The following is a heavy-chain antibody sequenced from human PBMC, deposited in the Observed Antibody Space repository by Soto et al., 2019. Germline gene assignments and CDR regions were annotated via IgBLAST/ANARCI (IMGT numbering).Heavy chain of an antibody. CDR3: ARADLAGEGAY. CDR2: VYYGGTT. CDR1: GGSMTSGARS. Sequence: QLQLQESGSRLVKPSETLSLTCAVSGGSMTSGARSWNWILQSQGKGMDWIGYVYYGGTTYYNPSLKSRVTISVDTSKNRFSLKLTSVAAADTGVDACARADLAGEGAYWGQGILVPVSS. J-gene: IGHJ4*02. V-gene: IGHV4-30-2*06. D-gene: IGHD6-19*01.